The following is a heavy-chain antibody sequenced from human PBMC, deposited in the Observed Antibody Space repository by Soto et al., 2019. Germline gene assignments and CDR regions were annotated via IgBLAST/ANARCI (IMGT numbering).Heavy chain of an antibody. V-gene: IGHV3-30*03. Sequence: QVQLVESGGGVVQPGRSLRLSCAAAGFTFSGYGMQWVRQAPGKGLEWVAVIANDVSDQFYADSVKGRFTISRDNSKNTLYLEMNSLSSEDTAMYYCTRSLGGSSYFVSDHWGQGTLVTGSS. D-gene: IGHD2-15*01. CDR2: IANDVSDQ. J-gene: IGHJ4*02. CDR1: GFTFSGYG. CDR3: TRSLGGSSYFVSDH.